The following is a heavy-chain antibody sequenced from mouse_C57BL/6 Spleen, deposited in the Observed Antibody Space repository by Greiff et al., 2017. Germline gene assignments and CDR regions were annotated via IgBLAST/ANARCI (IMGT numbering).Heavy chain of an antibody. V-gene: IGHV1-55*01. CDR2: IYPGSGST. D-gene: IGHD2-2*01. CDR1: GYTFTSYW. Sequence: QVQLQQPGAELVKPGASVKMSCKASGYTFTSYWITWVKQRPGQGLEWIGDIYPGSGSTNYNEKLKSKATLTVDTSSGTAYMQLSSLTSEDSAVYYCERRASMVTWYFDVWGTGTTVTGSS. J-gene: IGHJ1*03. CDR3: ERRASMVTWYFDV.